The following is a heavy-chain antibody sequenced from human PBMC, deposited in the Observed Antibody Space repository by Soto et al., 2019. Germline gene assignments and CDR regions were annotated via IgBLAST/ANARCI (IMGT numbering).Heavy chain of an antibody. Sequence: SATLSITCAVSLLSIIRGNDLVLIRKHPGKGLEWIGSVYHGGNTYYNPSLKSRVSISIDLSKNQFSLKLTSVTAADTAAYYCARARWYDAFNVWGPGTVVPVSS. D-gene: IGHD2-15*01. V-gene: IGHV4-38-2*01. CDR2: VYHGGNT. CDR3: ARARWYDAFNV. CDR1: LLSIIRGND. J-gene: IGHJ3*01.